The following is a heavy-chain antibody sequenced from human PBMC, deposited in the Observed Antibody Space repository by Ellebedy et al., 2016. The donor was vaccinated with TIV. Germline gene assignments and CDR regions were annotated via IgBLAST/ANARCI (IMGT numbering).Heavy chain of an antibody. D-gene: IGHD3-3*01. Sequence: ASVKVSXXASGYTFTGYYMHWVRQAPGQGLEWMGWINPNSGGTNYAQKFQGRVTMTRDTSISTAYMELSRLRSDDTAVYYCARMHFLEWLGYFDYWGQGTLVTVSS. CDR1: GYTFTGYY. CDR3: ARMHFLEWLGYFDY. J-gene: IGHJ4*02. V-gene: IGHV1-2*02. CDR2: INPNSGGT.